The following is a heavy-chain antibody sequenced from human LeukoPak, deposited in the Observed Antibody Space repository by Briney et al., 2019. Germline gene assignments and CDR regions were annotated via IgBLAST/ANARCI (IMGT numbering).Heavy chain of an antibody. CDR2: INPNNGGT. D-gene: IGHD6-6*01. J-gene: IGHJ6*03. V-gene: IGHV1-2*02. Sequence: GASVKVSCKASGYTFTGYYMHWVRQAPGQGLEWVGWINPNNGGTNYAQKFQGRVTMTRDTSISTAYMELSSLRSEDTAVYYCARSRPIAARQYYYYMDVWGKGTTVTVSS. CDR1: GYTFTGYY. CDR3: ARSRPIAARQYYYYMDV.